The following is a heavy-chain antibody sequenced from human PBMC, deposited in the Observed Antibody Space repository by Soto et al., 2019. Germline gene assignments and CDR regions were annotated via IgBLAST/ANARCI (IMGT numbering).Heavy chain of an antibody. Sequence: QVQLQESGPGLVKPSGTLSLTCAVSGGSISSSNWWSWVRQPPGKGLEWIGEIYHRGSTNYNPSLNSHVTITVDQCKNQISLKLSYVAAADTAVYYCSRGTVYFSGWGSNHWGQGTLVIVS. CDR1: GGSISSSNW. CDR2: IYHRGST. D-gene: IGHD3-10*01. V-gene: IGHV4-4*02. J-gene: IGHJ4*02. CDR3: SRGTVYFSGWGSNH.